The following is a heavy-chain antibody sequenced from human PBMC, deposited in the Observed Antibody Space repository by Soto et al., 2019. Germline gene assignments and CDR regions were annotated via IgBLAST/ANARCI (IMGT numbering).Heavy chain of an antibody. V-gene: IGHV3-48*02. Sequence: HPGGSLRLSSGASGFTFSSYSINWVRQAPGKGLEWVSYISIGSTTIFYADSVKGRFTISRDNAKNSLYLQMNSLRDEDTAVYYCARDNGMAGSFDPWGQGTLVTVSS. D-gene: IGHD2-8*01. J-gene: IGHJ5*02. CDR3: ARDNGMAGSFDP. CDR1: GFTFSSYS. CDR2: ISIGSTTI.